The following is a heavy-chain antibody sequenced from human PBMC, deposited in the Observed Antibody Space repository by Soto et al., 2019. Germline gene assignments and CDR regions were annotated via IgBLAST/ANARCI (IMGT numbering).Heavy chain of an antibody. J-gene: IGHJ4*02. CDR1: SGSISSYY. Sequence: SKTLSLTCTFSSGSISSYYWTWIRQPPGKGLEWIGYIYYSGSTNYNPSLKSRVTMSVDTSKNQFSLRLSSVTAADTAVDYCARSGSTGGLYWGRGRLVNVS. D-gene: IGHD2-8*02. V-gene: IGHV4-59*01. CDR2: IYYSGST. CDR3: ARSGSTGGLY.